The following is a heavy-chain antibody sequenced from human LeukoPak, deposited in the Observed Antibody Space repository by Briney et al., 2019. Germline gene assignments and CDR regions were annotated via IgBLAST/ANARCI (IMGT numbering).Heavy chain of an antibody. V-gene: IGHV1-18*01. CDR1: GYTFTSYG. D-gene: IGHD3-10*01. J-gene: IGHJ6*04. Sequence: ASVKVSCKASGYTFTSYGISWVRQAPGQGLEWMGWISAYNGNTNYAQKLQGRVTMTTDTSTSTAYMELRSLRPDDTAVYYCARDYDLWFGEKMDVWGKGTTVTVSS. CDR3: ARDYDLWFGEKMDV. CDR2: ISAYNGNT.